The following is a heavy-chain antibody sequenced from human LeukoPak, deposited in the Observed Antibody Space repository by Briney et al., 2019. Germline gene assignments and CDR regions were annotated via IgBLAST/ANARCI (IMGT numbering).Heavy chain of an antibody. CDR1: GYGFTSYW. J-gene: IGHJ4*02. Sequence: GESLKISCKGSGYGFTSYWIGWVRQMPGKGLEWMGIIYPGDSDTRYSPSFQGQVIISADKSISTAYLQWSILHAPDTAMYYCARLTTMIVVVPGDFDYWGQGTLVTVSS. CDR2: IYPGDSDT. D-gene: IGHD3-22*01. V-gene: IGHV5-51*01. CDR3: ARLTTMIVVVPGDFDY.